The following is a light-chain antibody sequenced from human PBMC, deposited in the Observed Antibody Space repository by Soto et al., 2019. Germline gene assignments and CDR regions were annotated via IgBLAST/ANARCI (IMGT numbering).Light chain of an antibody. Sequence: QSALSQPASVSGSPGQSITISCTGINSGVVNYEYVSWYQQFPDKAPKLIIYEGRERPSGVSDRFSGSKSDNAAPLTISALQTEDEAEYFCLSYGKVFGTGTKVTVL. V-gene: IGLV2-23*01. CDR1: NSGVVNYEY. J-gene: IGLJ1*01. CDR2: EGR. CDR3: LSYGKV.